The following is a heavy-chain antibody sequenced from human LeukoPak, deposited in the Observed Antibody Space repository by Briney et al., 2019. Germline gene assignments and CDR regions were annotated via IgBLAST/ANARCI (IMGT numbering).Heavy chain of an antibody. Sequence: ETLSLTCAVYGGSFSGYYWSWIRQPPGKGLEWIGEINHSGSTNYNPSLKSRVTISVDTSKNQFSLKLSSVTAADTAVYYCAGVDCSSTSCYKAWFDPWGQGTLVTVSS. CDR3: AGVDCSSTSCYKAWFDP. CDR1: GGSFSGYY. D-gene: IGHD2-2*01. V-gene: IGHV4-34*01. CDR2: INHSGST. J-gene: IGHJ5*02.